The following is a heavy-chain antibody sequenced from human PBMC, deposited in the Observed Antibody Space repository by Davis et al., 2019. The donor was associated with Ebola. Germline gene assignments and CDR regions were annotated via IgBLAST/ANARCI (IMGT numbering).Heavy chain of an antibody. CDR1: GYIFTSYA. V-gene: IGHV1-3*01. D-gene: IGHD2-15*01. J-gene: IGHJ4*02. CDR2: INAGNGNT. Sequence: ASVKVSCKASGYIFTSYAMHWVRQAPGQRLEWMGWINAGNGNTKYSQKFQGRVTITRDTSASTAYMELSSLRSEDTAVYYCARGVVVDPFDYWGQGTLVTVSS. CDR3: ARGVVVDPFDY.